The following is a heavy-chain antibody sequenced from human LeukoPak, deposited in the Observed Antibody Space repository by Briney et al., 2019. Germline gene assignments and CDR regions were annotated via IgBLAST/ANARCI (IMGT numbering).Heavy chain of an antibody. J-gene: IGHJ4*02. CDR3: GKAADYGGDCDYDY. Sequence: PGGSLRLSCAASGFTFDDYAMHWVRQAPGKGLEWVSGISWNSGNVGYADSVKGRFTISRDNAKNSLYLQMNSLRAEDTALHYCGKAADYGGDCDYDYWGQGTLVTVSS. CDR1: GFTFDDYA. V-gene: IGHV3-9*01. D-gene: IGHD4-23*01. CDR2: ISWNSGNV.